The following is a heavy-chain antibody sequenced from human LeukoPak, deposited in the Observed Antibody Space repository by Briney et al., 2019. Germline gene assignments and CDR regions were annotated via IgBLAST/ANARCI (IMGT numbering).Heavy chain of an antibody. CDR1: GDGVSSNSAA. CDR2: TYYRSKWYN. D-gene: IGHD3-10*01. V-gene: IGHV6-1*01. Sequence: SQTLSLTCAISGDGVSSNSAAWNWIRQSPSRGLEWLGRTYYRSKWYNDYVVSVKSRITINPDTSKNQFSLLLNSVTPEDTAVYYCARAVELLWFGELFIFDYWGQGTLVTVSS. CDR3: ARAVELLWFGELFIFDY. J-gene: IGHJ4*02.